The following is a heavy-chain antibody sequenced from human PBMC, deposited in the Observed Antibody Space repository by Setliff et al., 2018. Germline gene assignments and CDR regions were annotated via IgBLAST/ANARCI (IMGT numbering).Heavy chain of an antibody. CDR1: GYTFTGPY. CDR2: INPNSGGT. V-gene: IGHV1-2*02. Sequence: ASVKVSCKASGYTFTGPYMHWVRQAPGQGLEWMGWINPNSGGTSYAQKFQGRVTMTRDTSISTAYMELSRLRSDDTAVYYCARVQWELYAFDIWGQGTMVTVSS. CDR3: ARVQWELYAFDI. J-gene: IGHJ3*02. D-gene: IGHD1-26*01.